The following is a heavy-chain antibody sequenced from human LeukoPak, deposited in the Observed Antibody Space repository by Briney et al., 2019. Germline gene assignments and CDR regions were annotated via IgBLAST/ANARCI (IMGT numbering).Heavy chain of an antibody. CDR3: ASQNFPSYSSSWTNYYYYYMDV. CDR1: GYTFTGYY. Sequence: ASVKVSCKASGYTFTGYYMHWVRQAPGQGLEWMGWINPNSGGTNYAQKFQGRVTMTRDTSISTAYMELSRLRSDDTAVYYCASQNFPSYSSSWTNYYYYYMDVWGKGTTVTVSS. J-gene: IGHJ6*03. V-gene: IGHV1-2*02. CDR2: INPNSGGT. D-gene: IGHD6-13*01.